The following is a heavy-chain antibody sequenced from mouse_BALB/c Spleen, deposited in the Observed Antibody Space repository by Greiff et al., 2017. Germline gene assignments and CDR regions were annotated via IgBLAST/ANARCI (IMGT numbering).Heavy chain of an antibody. CDR3: ARGGRIQNYYAMDY. CDR2: IYPGNVNT. CDR1: GYTFTSYY. V-gene: IGHV1S56*01. J-gene: IGHJ4*01. Sequence: QVQLQQSGPELVKPGASVRISCKASGYTFTSYYIHWVKQRPGQGLEWIGWIYPGNVNTKYNEKFKGKATLTADKSSSTAYMQLSSLTSEDSAVYFCARGGRIQNYYAMDYWGQGTSVTVSS.